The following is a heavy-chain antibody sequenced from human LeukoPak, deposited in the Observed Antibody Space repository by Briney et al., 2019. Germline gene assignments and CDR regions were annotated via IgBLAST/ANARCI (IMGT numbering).Heavy chain of an antibody. V-gene: IGHV3-30*18. J-gene: IGHJ4*02. CDR1: GFTFSTYG. D-gene: IGHD2-21*01. Sequence: PGGSLRLSCAAAGFTFSTYGMHWVRQAPGKGLEWVAIISYDGGDEYYPDAVKGRFTISRDNSKNMLYLQMNSLRAEDTAVYYCAKEAHNCGTHLYYFDYWGQGTLVTVSS. CDR3: AKEAHNCGTHLYYFDY. CDR2: ISYDGGDE.